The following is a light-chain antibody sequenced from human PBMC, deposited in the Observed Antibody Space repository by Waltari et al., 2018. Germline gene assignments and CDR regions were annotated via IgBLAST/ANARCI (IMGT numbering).Light chain of an antibody. CDR3: CSYAGSTSL. Sequence: QSALTQPRSVSGSPGQSVTISCTGTSSDVGGYNYVSWYQQHPGKAPKLLIYDVTERPPGVPDRFSGSKSGNTASLTISGLQAEYEADYYCCSYAGSTSLFGGGTQLTVL. CDR1: SSDVGGYNY. J-gene: IGLJ7*01. V-gene: IGLV2-11*01. CDR2: DVT.